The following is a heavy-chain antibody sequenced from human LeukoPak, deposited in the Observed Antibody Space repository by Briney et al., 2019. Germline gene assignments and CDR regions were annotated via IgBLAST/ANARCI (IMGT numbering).Heavy chain of an antibody. D-gene: IGHD2-15*01. J-gene: IGHJ6*02. CDR1: GFTFSSYA. Sequence: PGRSLRLSCAASGFTFSSYAMHWVRQAPGKGLEWVAVISSDGSLKYYADSLKGLFTTSRDNSKNTLYLQVNSLRADDTAIYYCVRDPSCSGGGCYYYYGMDVWGQGTTVTVSS. CDR3: VRDPSCSGGGCYYYYGMDV. V-gene: IGHV3-30*04. CDR2: ISSDGSLK.